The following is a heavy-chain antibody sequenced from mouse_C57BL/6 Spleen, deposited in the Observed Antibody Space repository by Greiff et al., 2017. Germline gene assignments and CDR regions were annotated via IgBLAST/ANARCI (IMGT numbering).Heavy chain of an antibody. CDR1: GYSFTSYY. CDR3: ARSGYYYAMDY. Sequence: QVQLQQSGPELVKPGASVKISCKASGYSFTSYYIHWVKQRPGQGLEWIGWIYPGSGNTKYNEKFKGKATLTADTSSSTAYMQLRSLTSEDSAVYFCARSGYYYAMDYWGQGTSVTVSS. J-gene: IGHJ4*01. D-gene: IGHD3-1*01. CDR2: IYPGSGNT. V-gene: IGHV1-66*01.